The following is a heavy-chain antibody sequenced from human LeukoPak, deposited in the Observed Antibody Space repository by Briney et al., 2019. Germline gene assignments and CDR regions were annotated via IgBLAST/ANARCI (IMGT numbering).Heavy chain of an antibody. V-gene: IGHV3-53*01. CDR3: IVFSDSNH. D-gene: IGHD2-21*02. CDR1: GFTGSHNY. CDR2: IHTSGDT. Sequence: GGSLRLSCAASGFTGSHNYVSWVRQAPGKGLEWVSAIHTSGDTCYADSVKGRFTISRDTSKNTLYLQINSLRVEDTAVYYCIVFSDSNHWGQGTLVTVSS. J-gene: IGHJ5*02.